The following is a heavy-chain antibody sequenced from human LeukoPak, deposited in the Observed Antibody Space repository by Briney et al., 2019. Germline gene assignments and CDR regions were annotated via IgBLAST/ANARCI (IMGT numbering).Heavy chain of an antibody. V-gene: IGHV1-69*13. Sequence: GASVKVSCKASGGTFSSYAISWVRQAPGQGLEWMGGIIPIFGTANYAQKFQGRVTITADESTSTAYMELSSLRSEDTAVYYCARQFDGSHPNAFDIWGQGTMVTVSS. D-gene: IGHD1-26*01. CDR3: ARQFDGSHPNAFDI. J-gene: IGHJ3*02. CDR2: IIPIFGTA. CDR1: GGTFSSYA.